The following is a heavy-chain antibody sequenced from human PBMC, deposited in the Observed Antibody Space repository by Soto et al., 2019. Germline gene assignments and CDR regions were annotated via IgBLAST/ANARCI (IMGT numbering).Heavy chain of an antibody. CDR1: GGTFSSYA. J-gene: IGHJ6*02. Sequence: SVKVSCKASGGTFSSYAICWVRQAPGQGLEWMGGIIPIFGTADYAQTFQGRVTITADESTSTAYMELSSLRSEDTAVYYCASHTGSSPEGRYYYGMDVWGQGTTVTVSS. V-gene: IGHV1-69*13. CDR2: IIPIFGTA. D-gene: IGHD1-26*01. CDR3: ASHTGSSPEGRYYYGMDV.